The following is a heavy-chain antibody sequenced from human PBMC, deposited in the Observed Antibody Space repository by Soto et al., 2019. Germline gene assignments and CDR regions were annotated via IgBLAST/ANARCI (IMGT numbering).Heavy chain of an antibody. D-gene: IGHD5-12*01. Sequence: QVQLVQSGAEVKKPGSSVKVSCKASGGTFSSYAISWVRQAPGQGLEWMGGIIPIFGTANYAQKFQGRVTITADESTSTAYMELSSLRSEDTAVYYCARDRVIVATIYHYYYGMDVWGQGTTVTVSS. V-gene: IGHV1-69*01. CDR2: IIPIFGTA. J-gene: IGHJ6*02. CDR3: ARDRVIVATIYHYYYGMDV. CDR1: GGTFSSYA.